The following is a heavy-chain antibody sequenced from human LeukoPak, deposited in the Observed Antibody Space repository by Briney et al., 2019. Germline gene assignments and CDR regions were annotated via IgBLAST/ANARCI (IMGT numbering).Heavy chain of an antibody. CDR1: GGSFSGYY. Sequence: SETLSLTCAVYGGSFSGYYWSWIRQPPGKGLEWIGEINHSGSTNYNPSLKSRVTISVDTSKNQFSLKLSSVTAADTAVYYCARGYIAAAVPYYYYCMDVWGKGTTVTVSS. J-gene: IGHJ6*03. D-gene: IGHD6-13*01. CDR3: ARGYIAAAVPYYYYCMDV. CDR2: INHSGST. V-gene: IGHV4-34*01.